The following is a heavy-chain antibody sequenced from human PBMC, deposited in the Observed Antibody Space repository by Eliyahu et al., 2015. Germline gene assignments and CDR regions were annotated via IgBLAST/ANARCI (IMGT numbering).Heavy chain of an antibody. CDR2: IYYSGST. V-gene: IGHV4-59*08. D-gene: IGHD3-3*01. J-gene: IGHJ6*02. CDR3: ARHGSSKSGFGVVIFPDYYYGMDV. CDR1: GGSIXSYY. Sequence: QVQLQESGPGLVKPSETLSLTCTVSGGSIXSYYWSWIRQPPGKGLEWIGYIYYSGSTNYNPSLKSRVTISVDTSKNQFSLKLSSVTAADTAVYYCARHGSSKSGFGVVIFPDYYYGMDVWGQGTTVTVSS.